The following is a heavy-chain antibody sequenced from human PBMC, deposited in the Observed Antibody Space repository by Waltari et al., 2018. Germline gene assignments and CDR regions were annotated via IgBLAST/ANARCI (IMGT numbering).Heavy chain of an antibody. V-gene: IGHV3-66*02. Sequence: EVQLVESGGGLVQPGGSLRLSCAASGFTVRRNYMSWGRQAPGKGLEWVSVIYSGGSTYYADSVKGRFTISRDNSKNTLYLQMNSLRAEDTAVYYCARLDFWSGYSDYWGQGTLVTVSS. CDR2: IYSGGST. J-gene: IGHJ4*02. D-gene: IGHD3-3*01. CDR1: GFTVRRNY. CDR3: ARLDFWSGYSDY.